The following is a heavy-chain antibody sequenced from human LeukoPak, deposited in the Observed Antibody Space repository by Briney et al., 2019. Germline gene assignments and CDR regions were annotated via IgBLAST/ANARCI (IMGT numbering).Heavy chain of an antibody. D-gene: IGHD1-26*01. CDR1: GGFISSYY. Sequence: SETLSLTCTVSGGFISSYYWSWIRQSPGKGLEWIGDIYYNGRTNYNPSLKSRVTISVDTSKNQFSLKLSSVTAADTAVYYCASEAGAVIDYWGQGTLVTVSS. CDR2: IYYNGRT. V-gene: IGHV4-59*01. CDR3: ASEAGAVIDY. J-gene: IGHJ4*02.